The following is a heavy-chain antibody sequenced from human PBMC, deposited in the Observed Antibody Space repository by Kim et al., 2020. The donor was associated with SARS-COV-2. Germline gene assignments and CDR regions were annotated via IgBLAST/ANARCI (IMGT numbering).Heavy chain of an antibody. Sequence: SVKVSCKASGGTFSSYAISWVRQAPGQGLEWMGGIIPIFGTANYAQKFQGRVTITADESTSTAYMELSSLRSEDTAVYYCARDYRIVVVINESYYYYGMDVWGQGTTVTVSS. CDR1: GGTFSSYA. D-gene: IGHD3-22*01. CDR3: ARDYRIVVVINESYYYYGMDV. J-gene: IGHJ6*02. CDR2: IIPIFGTA. V-gene: IGHV1-69*13.